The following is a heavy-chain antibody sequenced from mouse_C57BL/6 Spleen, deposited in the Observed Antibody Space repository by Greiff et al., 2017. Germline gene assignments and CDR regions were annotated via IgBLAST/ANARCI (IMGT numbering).Heavy chain of an antibody. CDR2: ISDGGSYT. CDR1: GFTFSSYA. J-gene: IGHJ4*01. V-gene: IGHV5-4*01. D-gene: IGHD4-1*02. Sequence: EVHLVESGGGLVKPGGSLKLSCAASGFTFSSYAMSWVRQTPEKRLEWVATISDGGSYTYYPDNVKGRFTISRDNAKNNLYLQMSHLKSEDTAMYYCARGGQLGRYSMDYGGEGTSATVSA. CDR3: ARGGQLGRYSMDY.